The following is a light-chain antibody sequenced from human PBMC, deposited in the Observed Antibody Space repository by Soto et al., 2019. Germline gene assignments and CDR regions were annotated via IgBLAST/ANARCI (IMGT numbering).Light chain of an antibody. Sequence: ATLSCRATQSLGSTDLGWNPQRSGQPPRLVIHGTFSTASGIPARFSGGGSGTDSTLTISRLEPEDSAVYYCQQYGSLPYTFGRGTRLEIQ. V-gene: IGKV3-20*01. CDR1: QSLGSTD. CDR2: GTF. J-gene: IGKJ5*01. CDR3: QQYGSLPYT.